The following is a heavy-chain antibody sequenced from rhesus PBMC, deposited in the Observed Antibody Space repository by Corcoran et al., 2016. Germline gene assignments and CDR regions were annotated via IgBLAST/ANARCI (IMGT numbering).Heavy chain of an antibody. D-gene: IGHD4-23*01. CDR1: GYTFTDYY. CDR2: VDPEDGEA. V-gene: IGHV1-111*02. J-gene: IGHJ6*01. Sequence: EVQLVQSGAEVKKPGASVKISCKASGYTFTDYYLPWVRPAPGKGVEWMGRVDPEDGEAIHAQKFQDRVTITADTSTDTAYMELSSLRSEDTAVYYCATDRHTVTTNYGLDSWGQGVVVTVSS. CDR3: ATDRHTVTTNYGLDS.